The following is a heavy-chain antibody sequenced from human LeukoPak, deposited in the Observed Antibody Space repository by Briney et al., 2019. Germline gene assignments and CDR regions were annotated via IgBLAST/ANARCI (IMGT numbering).Heavy chain of an antibody. D-gene: IGHD6-19*01. J-gene: IGHJ4*02. CDR3: ARLGSGWYYCDY. V-gene: IGHV4-59*08. CDR2: IYYSGST. CDR1: GGSISSYY. Sequence: SETLSLTCTVSGGSISSYYWSWIRQPPGKGLEWIGYIYYSGSTNYNPSLKSRVTISVDTSKNQFSLKLSSVTAADTAVYYCARLGSGWYYCDYWGQGTLVTVSS.